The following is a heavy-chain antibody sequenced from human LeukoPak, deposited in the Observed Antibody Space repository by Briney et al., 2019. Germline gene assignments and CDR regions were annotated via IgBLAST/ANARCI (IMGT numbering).Heavy chain of an antibody. Sequence: GGSLRLSCAASGFSVSNNYMSWVRQAPGKGLEWVSTINRDGPTFHADSVKGRFTISRDNAKNSLYLQMNSLRDEDTAVYYCARDHSLTTGWFDYWGQGTLVTVSS. V-gene: IGHV3-66*01. CDR3: ARDHSLTTGWFDY. CDR1: GFSVSNNY. J-gene: IGHJ4*02. D-gene: IGHD1-1*01. CDR2: INRDGPT.